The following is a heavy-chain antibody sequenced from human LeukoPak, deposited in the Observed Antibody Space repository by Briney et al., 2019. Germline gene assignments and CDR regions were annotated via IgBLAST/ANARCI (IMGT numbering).Heavy chain of an antibody. V-gene: IGHV1-18*01. J-gene: IGHJ4*01. D-gene: IGHD6-13*01. CDR3: ARDGSPARFDY. CDR1: GYTFTSYG. CDR2: ISAYNGNT. Sequence: ASVKVSCKASGYTFTSYGINWVRQAPGQGLEWMGWISAYNGNTNYAQKFQGRVTMTRDTSTTTVYMELDNLKSEDTAVYYCARDGSPARFDYWGHGTLVTVSS.